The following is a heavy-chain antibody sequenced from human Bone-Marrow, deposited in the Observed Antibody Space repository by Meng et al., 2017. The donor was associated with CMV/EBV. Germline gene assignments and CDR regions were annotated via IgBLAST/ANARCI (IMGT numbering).Heavy chain of an antibody. J-gene: IGHJ6*02. CDR3: ARVPTYLGTYDSSGYYPYYYYDMDV. CDR2: IYYSGST. CDR1: GGSISSYY. V-gene: IGHV4-59*12. D-gene: IGHD3-22*01. Sequence: GSLRLSCTVSGGSISSYYWSWIRQPPGKGLEWIGYIYYSGSTNYNPSLKSRVTISVDTSKNQFSLKLSSVTAADTAVYYCARVPTYLGTYDSSGYYPYYYYDMDVWGQGTTVTVSS.